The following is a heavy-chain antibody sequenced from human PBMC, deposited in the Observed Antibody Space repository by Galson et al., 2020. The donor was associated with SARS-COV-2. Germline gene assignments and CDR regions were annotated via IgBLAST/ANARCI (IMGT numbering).Heavy chain of an antibody. CDR1: GFTFSSYW. J-gene: IGHJ6*02. D-gene: IGHD3-22*01. CDR2: TNSVGSST. CDR3: AREDGPDYDSSGYYYYYGVDV. V-gene: IGHV3-74*01. Sequence: QAGGSLRIPCASSGFTFSSYWMTWVRHTPGKGLVRVSHTNSVGSSTCYAASVKGRFTISSDNAKNTLYLQTNSLRAEDTAVYYCAREDGPDYDSSGYYYYYGVDVGGQGTTVTVSS.